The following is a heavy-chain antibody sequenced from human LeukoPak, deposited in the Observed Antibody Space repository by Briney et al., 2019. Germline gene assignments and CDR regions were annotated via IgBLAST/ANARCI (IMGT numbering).Heavy chain of an antibody. CDR3: VKVRGPKTGYHYYGMDV. J-gene: IGHJ6*02. CDR2: ISYDGNDK. Sequence: GGSLRLSCAASGFIFSSYGMHWVRQAPGKGLEWVAVISYDGNDKYYADSVKGRFTISRDNSKNTVFLQMNSLRGEDTAVYYCVKVRGPKTGYHYYGMDVWGQGTTVTVSS. CDR1: GFIFSSYG. V-gene: IGHV3-30*18. D-gene: IGHD3-10*01.